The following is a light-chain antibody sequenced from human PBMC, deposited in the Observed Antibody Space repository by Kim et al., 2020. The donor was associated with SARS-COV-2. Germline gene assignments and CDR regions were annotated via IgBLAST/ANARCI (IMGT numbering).Light chain of an antibody. CDR3: ATWDDSLNSWV. V-gene: IGLV1-44*01. CDR1: SSNIGSNN. J-gene: IGLJ3*02. Sequence: QSVLTQPPSASGTPGQTITISCFGSSSNIGSNNVSWYQQHPATAPKFLMYYNSQRPSGVPDRFSGSKSGTSGSLVISGLQSADEADYYCATWDDSLNSWVFGGGTQLTVL. CDR2: YNS.